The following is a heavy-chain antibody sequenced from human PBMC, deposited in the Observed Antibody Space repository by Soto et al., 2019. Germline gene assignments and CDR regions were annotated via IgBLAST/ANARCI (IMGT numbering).Heavy chain of an antibody. J-gene: IGHJ4*02. D-gene: IGHD1-26*01. CDR1: GFTFSNYW. CDR3: GTTFEY. Sequence: EVQVVESGGALVQPGGSLRLSCAASGFTFSNYWMHWVRQVPGEGLVWVSSINNDGSRTWYADSVRGRIAMSRDNARNFVYLQMNSLRAEDTAVYYCGTTFEYWGQGALVTVSS. CDR2: INNDGSRT. V-gene: IGHV3-74*01.